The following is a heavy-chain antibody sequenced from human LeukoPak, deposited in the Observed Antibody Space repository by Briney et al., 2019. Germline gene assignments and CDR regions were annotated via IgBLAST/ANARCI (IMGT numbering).Heavy chain of an antibody. D-gene: IGHD1-26*01. Sequence: GGSLRLSCAASGFTFSSYSMNWVRQAPGKGLEWVSSISSSSSYIYYADSVKGRFTISRDNAKNSLYLQMNSLRAEDTAVYYCARDLGGYLYYFDYWGQGTLVTVSS. CDR3: ARDLGGYLYYFDY. V-gene: IGHV3-21*01. CDR2: ISSSSSYI. J-gene: IGHJ4*02. CDR1: GFTFSSYS.